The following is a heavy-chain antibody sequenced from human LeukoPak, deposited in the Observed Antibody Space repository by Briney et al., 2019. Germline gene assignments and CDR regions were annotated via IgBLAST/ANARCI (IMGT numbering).Heavy chain of an antibody. V-gene: IGHV4-39*07. CDR2: IYYTGNI. J-gene: IGHJ4*02. Sequence: SETLSLTCTVSGVSISSSNSYWGWIRQPPGKGLEWIGSIYYTGNIYYNPSLKSRVTISVDTSKNQFSLKLSSVTAADTAVYYCARDTSGDYYDSSGYHYYFDYWGQGTLVTVSS. D-gene: IGHD3-22*01. CDR3: ARDTSGDYYDSSGYHYYFDY. CDR1: GVSISSSNSY.